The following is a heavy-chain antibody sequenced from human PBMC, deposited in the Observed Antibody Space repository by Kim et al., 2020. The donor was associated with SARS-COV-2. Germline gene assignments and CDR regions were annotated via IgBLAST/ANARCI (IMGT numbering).Heavy chain of an antibody. J-gene: IGHJ6*02. Sequence: VKARFTISRDNSKNTLYLQMNSLRAEDTAVYYCAKDIIAARPVYYYGMDVWGQGTTVTVSS. V-gene: IGHV3-30*02. D-gene: IGHD6-6*01. CDR3: AKDIIAARPVYYYGMDV.